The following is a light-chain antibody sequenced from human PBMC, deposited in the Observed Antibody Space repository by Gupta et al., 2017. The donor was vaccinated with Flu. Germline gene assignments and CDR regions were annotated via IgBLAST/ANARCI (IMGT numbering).Light chain of an antibody. CDR3: QQRSGLPMYT. Sequence: EIVLPQSPATLSLSPGDRAILSCRASQSVNIYLAWYQQKPGQPPRLLMFDASKRAAGIPDRFSGSGSGTDFTLTISTLEPEDFAVYYCQQRSGLPMYTFGQGTKLE. CDR1: QSVNIY. J-gene: IGKJ2*01. V-gene: IGKV3-11*01. CDR2: DAS.